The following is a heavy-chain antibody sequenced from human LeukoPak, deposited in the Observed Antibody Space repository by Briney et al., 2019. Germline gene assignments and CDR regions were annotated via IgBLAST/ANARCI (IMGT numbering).Heavy chain of an antibody. CDR1: GFTFSSYS. Sequence: GGSLRLSCAASGFTFSSYSMNWVRQAPGKGLEWVSSISSSSRYIYYADSVKGRFTISRDNAKNSLYLQMNSLRAEDTAVYYCARAPYYYDSSGRLGFDYWGQGTLVTVSS. CDR3: ARAPYYYDSSGRLGFDY. D-gene: IGHD3-22*01. J-gene: IGHJ4*02. V-gene: IGHV3-21*01. CDR2: ISSSSRYI.